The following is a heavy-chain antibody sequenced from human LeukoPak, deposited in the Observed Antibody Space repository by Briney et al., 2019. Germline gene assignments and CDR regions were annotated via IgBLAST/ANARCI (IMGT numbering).Heavy chain of an antibody. J-gene: IGHJ4*02. Sequence: ASVKVSCKASGYTFTSYGISWVRQAPGQGLEWMGWISAYNGNTNYAQKLQGRVTMTTDTSTSTAYMELRSLRSDDTAVYYCARANDDYYGSGSYDYWGQGTLVTVSS. D-gene: IGHD3-10*01. V-gene: IGHV1-18*01. CDR2: ISAYNGNT. CDR3: ARANDDYYGSGSYDY. CDR1: GYTFTSYG.